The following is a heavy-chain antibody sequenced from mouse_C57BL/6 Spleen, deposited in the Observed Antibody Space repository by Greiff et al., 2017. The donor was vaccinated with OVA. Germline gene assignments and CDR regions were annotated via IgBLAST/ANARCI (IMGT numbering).Heavy chain of an antibody. D-gene: IGHD4-1*01. CDR1: GFTFSDYG. CDR2: ISSGSSTI. V-gene: IGHV5-17*01. Sequence: EVQRVESGGGLVKPGGSLKLPCAASGFTFSDYGMHWVRQAPEKGLEWVAYISSGSSTIYYADTVKGRFTISRDNAKNTLFLQMTSLRSEDTAMYYCARRELGDFDYWGQGTTLTVSS. CDR3: ARRELGDFDY. J-gene: IGHJ2*01.